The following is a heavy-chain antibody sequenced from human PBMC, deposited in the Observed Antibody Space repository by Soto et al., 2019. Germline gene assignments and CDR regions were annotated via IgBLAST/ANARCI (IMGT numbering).Heavy chain of an antibody. V-gene: IGHV3-9*01. CDR1: GFTFDDFA. J-gene: IGHJ2*01. CDR2: INWNSGDI. Sequence: GGSLRLSCAASGFTFDDFAMHWVRQAPGKGLEWVSGINWNSGDIDYADSVRGRFTISRDNAKNALYLQMNSLRAEDAAFYYCVKDIGASGAYWYFDLWARGTLVTVSS. D-gene: IGHD2-8*02. CDR3: VKDIGASGAYWYFDL.